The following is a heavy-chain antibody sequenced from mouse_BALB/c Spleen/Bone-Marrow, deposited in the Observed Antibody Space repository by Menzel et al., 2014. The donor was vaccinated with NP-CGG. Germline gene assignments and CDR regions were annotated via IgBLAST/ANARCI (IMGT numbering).Heavy chain of an antibody. Sequence: VQLKQSGGGLVQPGGSLKLSCAASGFDFSRYWMSWVRQAPGRGLEWIGEINPDSSTINYTPSLKDKFIISRDNAKNTLYLQMSKVRSEDTALYYCARLSYYGRFAYWGQGTLVTVSA. CDR1: GFDFSRYW. D-gene: IGHD1-1*01. CDR3: ARLSYYGRFAY. V-gene: IGHV4-1*02. J-gene: IGHJ3*01. CDR2: INPDSSTI.